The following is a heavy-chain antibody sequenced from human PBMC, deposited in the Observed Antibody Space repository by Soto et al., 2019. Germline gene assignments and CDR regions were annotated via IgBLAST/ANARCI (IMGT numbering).Heavy chain of an antibody. V-gene: IGHV3-23*01. Sequence: EVHLLESGGGLVQPGESLRLSCGGSGFTFSSCVMTWVRQAPGKGLEWVSCISDSGAGTHYADSVKGRFTISRDNSKNTMYLQMNNLRAEDTVVYYCAKGLSNGRWYAADWGQGTLVTVSS. CDR2: ISDSGAGT. CDR3: AKGLSNGRWYAAD. J-gene: IGHJ4*02. D-gene: IGHD6-13*01. CDR1: GFTFSSCV.